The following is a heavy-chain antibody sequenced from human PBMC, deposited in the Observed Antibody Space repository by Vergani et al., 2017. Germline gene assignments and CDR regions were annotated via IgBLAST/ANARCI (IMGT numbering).Heavy chain of an antibody. J-gene: IGHJ4*02. CDR1: GFTFSTYA. CDR3: VKDAGSYENFFDS. V-gene: IGHV3-23*01. D-gene: IGHD1-26*01. Sequence: EVQLLESGGSLKQPGGSVRLSCAASGFTFSTYAMHWVRQAPGKGLELVSALTGGGGSTYYADSFKGRFIISSDNSRDTLYLQMNSLRPEDTATYYCVKDAGSYENFFDSWGQGTLVTVSS. CDR2: LTGGGGST.